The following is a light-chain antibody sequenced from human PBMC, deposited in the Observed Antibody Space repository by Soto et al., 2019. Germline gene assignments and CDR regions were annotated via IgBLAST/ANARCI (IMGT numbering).Light chain of an antibody. CDR2: KAS. CDR1: QTISSW. Sequence: DIQMTQSPSTLSGSVGDRVTITCRASQTISSWLAWYQQKPGKAPKLLIYKASTLESGVPSRFSGSGSGTEFTLTISSLQPDDFATYYCQHDNSYSESFGQGTKVELK. CDR3: QHDNSYSES. J-gene: IGKJ1*01. V-gene: IGKV1-5*03.